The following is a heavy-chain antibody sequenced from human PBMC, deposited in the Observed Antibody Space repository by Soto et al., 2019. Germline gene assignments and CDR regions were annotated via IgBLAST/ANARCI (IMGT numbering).Heavy chain of an antibody. Sequence: PSETLSLTCTASGGSISSSSYYWGWIRQPPGKGLEWIGSIYYSGSTYYNPSLKSRVTISVDTSKNQFSLKLSSVTAADTAVYYCARPTTVTTTIDYWGQGTLVTVSS. CDR2: IYYSGST. V-gene: IGHV4-39*01. D-gene: IGHD4-17*01. J-gene: IGHJ4*02. CDR3: ARPTTVTTTIDY. CDR1: GGSISSSSYY.